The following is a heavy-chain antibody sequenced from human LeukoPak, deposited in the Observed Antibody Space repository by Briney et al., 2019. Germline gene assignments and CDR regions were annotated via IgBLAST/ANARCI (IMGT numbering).Heavy chain of an antibody. D-gene: IGHD3-3*01. J-gene: IGHJ4*02. CDR1: GYTFTSYG. V-gene: IGHV1-18*01. CDR3: ARGISDFWSGYYTDYYFDY. Sequence: GASVKVSCKASGYTFTSYGISWVRQAPGHGLEWMGWISAYNGNTNYAQKLQGRVTMTTDTSTSTAYMELRSLRSDDTAVYYCARGISDFWSGYYTDYYFDYWGQGTLVTVSS. CDR2: ISAYNGNT.